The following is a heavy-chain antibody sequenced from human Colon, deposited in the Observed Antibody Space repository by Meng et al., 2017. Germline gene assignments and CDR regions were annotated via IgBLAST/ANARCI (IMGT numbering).Heavy chain of an antibody. Sequence: GESLKISCAASGFSFSTYSMNWVRQAPGKGLEWVSSISSDSDYIYYAESLKGRVITSRDTAKNSLYLQVDSLRAEDTAVYFCAKLRENGNGDDKRARGYDHWGQGMLVTVSS. J-gene: IGHJ4*02. CDR1: GFSFSTYS. CDR3: AKLRENGNGDDKRARGYDH. V-gene: IGHV3-21*01. CDR2: ISSDSDYI. D-gene: IGHD4-17*01.